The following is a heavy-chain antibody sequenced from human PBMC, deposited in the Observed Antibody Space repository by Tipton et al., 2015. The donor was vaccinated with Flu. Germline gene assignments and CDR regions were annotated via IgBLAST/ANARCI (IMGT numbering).Heavy chain of an antibody. V-gene: IGHV3-7*01. Sequence: SLRLSWTVSSFTFSDNWMDWVRQAPGKGLEWVANINQGGSQRYYVDSVKGRFTISMDNAKRSLYLQLDSLRAEDTGVYYCSISLNSWGQGTLVTVSS. J-gene: IGHJ4*02. CDR3: SISLNS. CDR1: SFTFSDNW. CDR2: INQGGSQR.